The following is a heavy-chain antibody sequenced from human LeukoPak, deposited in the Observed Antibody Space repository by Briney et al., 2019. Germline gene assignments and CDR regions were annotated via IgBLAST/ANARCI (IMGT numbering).Heavy chain of an antibody. V-gene: IGHV4-59*01. CDR2: IYYSGTT. J-gene: IGHJ4*02. D-gene: IGHD7-27*01. CDR1: GGSISSDY. CDR3: ARGANWGSPDY. Sequence: SETLSLTCTVSGGSISSDYWSWIRQSPGKGLEWIGYIYYSGTTSYNPSLESRVTISLDTSKNQFSLKLSSVTAADTAVYYCARGANWGSPDYWGQGTLVTVSS.